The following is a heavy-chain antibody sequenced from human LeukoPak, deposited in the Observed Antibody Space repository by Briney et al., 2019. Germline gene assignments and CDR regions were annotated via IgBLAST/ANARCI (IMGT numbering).Heavy chain of an antibody. CDR1: GFTFSSYA. V-gene: IGHV3-23*01. CDR3: AKDYLARRYSSSWYGPDY. Sequence: GGSLRLSCAASGFTFSSYAMSWVRQAPGKGLEWVSAISGSGGSTYYADSVKGRFTISRDNSKNTLYLQMNSLRAEDTAVYYCAKDYLARRYSSSWYGPDYWGQGTLVTVSS. D-gene: IGHD6-13*01. J-gene: IGHJ4*02. CDR2: ISGSGGST.